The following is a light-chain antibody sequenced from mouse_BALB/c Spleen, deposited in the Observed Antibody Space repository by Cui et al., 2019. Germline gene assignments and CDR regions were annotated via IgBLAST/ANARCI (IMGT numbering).Light chain of an antibody. V-gene: IGKV10-94*01. CDR1: QNINVW. Sequence: DIQMNQSPSSLSASLGDTITITCHASQNINVWLSWYQQKPGNIPKLLIYKASNLHTGVPSRFSGSGSETGFTLTISSLQPEDIATYYCQQGQSYPLTFGGGTKLEIK. J-gene: IGKJ2*01. CDR2: KAS. CDR3: QQGQSYPLT.